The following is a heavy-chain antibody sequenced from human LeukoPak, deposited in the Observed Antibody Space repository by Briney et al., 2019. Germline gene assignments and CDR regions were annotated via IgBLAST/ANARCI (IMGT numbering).Heavy chain of an antibody. J-gene: IGHJ4*02. CDR2: ISANSGDT. CDR1: GYTFSSHG. CDR3: ATYSGYAAY. Sequence: AASVKVSCKTAGYTFSSHGISWVRQAPGQGLEWMGWISANSGDTKFAQKFQGRVTMTEDTYTDTAYMELSSLRSEDTAVYYCATYSGYAAYWGQGTLVSVSS. D-gene: IGHD5-12*01. V-gene: IGHV1-18*01.